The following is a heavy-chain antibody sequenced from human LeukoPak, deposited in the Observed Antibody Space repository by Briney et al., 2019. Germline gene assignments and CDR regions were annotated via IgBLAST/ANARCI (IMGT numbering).Heavy chain of an antibody. CDR2: IYTSGST. CDR3: ARDSHIVVVTDAFDI. V-gene: IGHV4-61*02. CDR1: GGSISSGSYY. Sequence: SQTLSLTCTVSGGSISSGSYYWSWIRQPAGKGLEWIGRIYTSGSTNYNPSLESRVTISVDTSKSQFSLKLSSVTAADTAVYYCARDSHIVVVTDAFDIWGQGTMVTVSS. J-gene: IGHJ3*02. D-gene: IGHD2-21*02.